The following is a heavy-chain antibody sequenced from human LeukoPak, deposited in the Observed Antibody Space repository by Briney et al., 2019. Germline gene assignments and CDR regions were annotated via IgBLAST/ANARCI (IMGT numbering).Heavy chain of an antibody. CDR3: AKDSSTYPGTSWGIEGITLFDY. CDR2: I. V-gene: IGHV3-48*01. CDR1: GFTFSTYS. D-gene: IGHD2-2*01. Sequence: GGSLRLSCAASGFTFSTYSMTWVRQAPGKGLEWVSYIKGRFTIPRDNSKNTLYLQMNSLRAEDTAVYYCAKDSSTYPGTSWGIEGITLFDYWGQGTLVTVSS. J-gene: IGHJ4*02.